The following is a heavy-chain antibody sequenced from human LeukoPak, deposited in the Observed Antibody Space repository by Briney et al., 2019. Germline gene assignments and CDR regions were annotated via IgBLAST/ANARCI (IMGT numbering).Heavy chain of an antibody. CDR3: ARGTTVTTGELDY. V-gene: IGHV1-2*06. CDR1: GYTFTGYY. J-gene: IGHJ4*02. Sequence: ASVKVSXKASGYTFTGYYMHWVRQAPGQGLEWMGRINPNSGGTNYAQKFQGRVTMTRDTSISTAYMELSRLRSDDTAMYYCARGTTVTTGELDYWGQGTLVTVSS. D-gene: IGHD4-17*01. CDR2: INPNSGGT.